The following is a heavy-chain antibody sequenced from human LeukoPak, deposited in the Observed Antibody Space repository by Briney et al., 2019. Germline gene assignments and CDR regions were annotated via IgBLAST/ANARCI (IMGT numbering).Heavy chain of an antibody. V-gene: IGHV3-53*01. CDR1: GFSVSDSY. CDR3: ARAGGLRIAVAPMDY. Sequence: PGGSLRLSCAASGFSVSDSYMSWVRQAPGKGLEWVSVIYMGGGTFYADSVKGRFTISRDNSKNILFLQMKSLRAEDTAVYYCARAGGLRIAVAPMDYWGQGTLVTVSS. CDR2: IYMGGGT. J-gene: IGHJ4*02. D-gene: IGHD6-19*01.